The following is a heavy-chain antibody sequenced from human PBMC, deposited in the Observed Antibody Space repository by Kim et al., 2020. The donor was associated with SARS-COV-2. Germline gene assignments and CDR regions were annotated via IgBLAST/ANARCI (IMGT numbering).Heavy chain of an antibody. J-gene: IGHJ6*02. D-gene: IGHD6-13*01. CDR2: ISGSGGST. CDR3: AKGSSYSSSWYIGENSYYYYGMDV. V-gene: IGHV3-23*01. CDR1: GFTFSSYA. Sequence: GGSLRLSCAASGFTFSSYAMSWVRQAPGKGLEWVSAISGSGGSTYYADSVKGRFTISRDNSKNTLYLQMNSLRAEDTAVYYCAKGSSYSSSWYIGENSYYYYGMDVWGQGTTVTVSS.